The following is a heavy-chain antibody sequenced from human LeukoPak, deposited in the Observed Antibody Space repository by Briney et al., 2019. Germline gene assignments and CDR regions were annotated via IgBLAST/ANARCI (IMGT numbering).Heavy chain of an antibody. CDR1: GGSFSGYY. CDR3: ARGGIVYITMRRPFDY. V-gene: IGHV4-34*01. Sequence: SETLSLTCAVYGGSFSGYYWSWIRQPPGKGLEWIGEINHSGSTNYNPSLKSRVTISVDTSKNQFSLKLSSVTAADTAVYYCARGGIVYITMRRPFDYWGQGTLVTVSS. J-gene: IGHJ4*02. D-gene: IGHD3-22*01. CDR2: INHSGST.